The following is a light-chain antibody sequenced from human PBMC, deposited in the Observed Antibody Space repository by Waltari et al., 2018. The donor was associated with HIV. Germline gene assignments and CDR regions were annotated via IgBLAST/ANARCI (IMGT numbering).Light chain of an antibody. V-gene: IGLV3-10*01. J-gene: IGLJ3*02. Sequence: SYELPQPPSVSVSPGQTARIPCSGDALPKRYAYWYQQKSGQAPVLVIYEDSKRPSGIPERFSGSSSGTMATLTISGAQVEDEADYYCYSRDSSGNSWVFGGGTKLTVL. CDR2: EDS. CDR3: YSRDSSGNSWV. CDR1: ALPKRY.